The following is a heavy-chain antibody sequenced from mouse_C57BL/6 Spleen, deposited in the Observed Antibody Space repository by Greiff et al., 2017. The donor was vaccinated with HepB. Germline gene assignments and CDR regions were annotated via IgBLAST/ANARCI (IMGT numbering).Heavy chain of an antibody. V-gene: IGHV1-69*01. Sequence: QVQLQQPGAELVMPGASVKLSCKASGYTFTSYWMHWVKQRPGQGLEWIGEIDPSDSYTNYNQKFKGKSTLTVDKSSSTAYMQLSSLTSEDSAVYCCARLTYYGSSYAHYWGQGTTLTVSS. J-gene: IGHJ2*01. CDR2: IDPSDSYT. CDR3: ARLTYYGSSYAHY. D-gene: IGHD1-1*01. CDR1: GYTFTSYW.